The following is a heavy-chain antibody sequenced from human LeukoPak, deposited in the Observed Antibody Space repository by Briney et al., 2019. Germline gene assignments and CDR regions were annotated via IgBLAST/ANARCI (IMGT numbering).Heavy chain of an antibody. CDR3: AVSAAVSLFDY. CDR2: MNPNSGNT. D-gene: IGHD2-2*01. Sequence: ASVTVSFTSSGYTFTSYDINWVRQATGQGLEWMGWMNPNSGNTGYAQKFQGRVTMTSNTSISTAYMELSSLRSEDTAVYYCAVSAAVSLFDYWGQGTLVTVSS. J-gene: IGHJ4*02. V-gene: IGHV1-8*01. CDR1: GYTFTSYD.